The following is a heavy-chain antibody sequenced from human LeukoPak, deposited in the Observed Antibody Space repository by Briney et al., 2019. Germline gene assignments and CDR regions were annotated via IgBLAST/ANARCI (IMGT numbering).Heavy chain of an antibody. J-gene: IGHJ3*02. CDR3: ARDISSSLNAFDI. D-gene: IGHD6-6*01. CDR1: GFTFSSYW. V-gene: IGHV3-7*01. CDR2: IKQDGSEE. Sequence: HPGGSLRLSCAASGFTFSSYWMSWVRQAPGKGLEWVANIKQDGSEEYYVDSVKGRFTISRDNAKNSLYLQMNSLRAEDTAVYYCARDISSSLNAFDIWGQGTMVTVSS.